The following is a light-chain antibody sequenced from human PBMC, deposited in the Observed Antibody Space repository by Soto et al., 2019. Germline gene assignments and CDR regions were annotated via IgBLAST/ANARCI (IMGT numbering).Light chain of an antibody. CDR2: DAS. CDR1: QSVGSY. Sequence: EIVFTQSPATLSMSPGDRATLSCRASQSVGSYLAWCQPKPGQAPRLLIYDASNRATGIPARFSGSGSGTDFTLTISSLEPADFAVYYCQPRSNWPPITFCQPSRL. CDR3: QPRSNWPPIT. V-gene: IGKV3-11*01. J-gene: IGKJ5*01.